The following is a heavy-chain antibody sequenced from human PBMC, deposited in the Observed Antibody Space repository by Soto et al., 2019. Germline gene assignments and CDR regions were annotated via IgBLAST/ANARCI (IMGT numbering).Heavy chain of an antibody. CDR2: ISTSGSTI. D-gene: IGHD3-10*01. J-gene: IGHJ6*02. Sequence: PGGSLRLSCAASGFSFSSYEMNWVRQAPGKGLEWVSYISTSGSTIYYADSVKGRFTISRGNAKNSLYLQMNSLRAEDTAVYYCARDPVGFRAGSIYYGMDLWGQGTTVTVSS. CDR1: GFSFSSYE. CDR3: ARDPVGFRAGSIYYGMDL. V-gene: IGHV3-48*03.